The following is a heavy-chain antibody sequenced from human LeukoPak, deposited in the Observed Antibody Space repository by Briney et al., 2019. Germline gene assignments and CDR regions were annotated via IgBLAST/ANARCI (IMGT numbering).Heavy chain of an antibody. Sequence: GASVKVSCKASGYTFTSYYMHWVRQAPGQGLEWMGIINPSGGSTSYAQKFQGRVTMTRDMSTSTVYMELSSLRSEDTAVYYCARENPDTERWLHHADWFDPWGQETLVTVSS. CDR1: GYTFTSYY. J-gene: IGHJ5*02. D-gene: IGHD5-24*01. V-gene: IGHV1-46*01. CDR2: INPSGGST. CDR3: ARENPDTERWLHHADWFDP.